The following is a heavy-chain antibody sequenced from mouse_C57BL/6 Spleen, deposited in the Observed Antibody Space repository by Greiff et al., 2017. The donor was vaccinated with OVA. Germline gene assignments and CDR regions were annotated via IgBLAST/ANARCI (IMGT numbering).Heavy chain of an antibody. D-gene: IGHD2-4*01. CDR3: ARSEIYYDYDGCAY. CDR1: GYTFTSYW. J-gene: IGHJ3*01. V-gene: IGHV1-55*01. CDR2: IYPGSGST. Sequence: VQLQQPGAELVKPGASVKMSCKASGYTFTSYWITWVKQRPGQGLEWIGDIYPGSGSTNYNEKFKSKATLTVDTSSSTAYMQLSSLTSEDSAVYYCARSEIYYDYDGCAYWGQGTLVTVSA.